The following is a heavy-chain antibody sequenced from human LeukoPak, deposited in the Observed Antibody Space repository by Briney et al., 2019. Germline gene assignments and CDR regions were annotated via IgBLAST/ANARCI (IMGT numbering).Heavy chain of an antibody. Sequence: SETLSLTCTVSGGPISSYYWTWIRQPPGKGLEWLGYISYSGSTSYNPSLKSRVTISLDTSKNQFSLRLTSVTAADTAVYYCARGRITIFGVVIFDAFDIWGQGTMVTVSS. V-gene: IGHV4-59*01. CDR3: ARGRITIFGVVIFDAFDI. CDR2: ISYSGST. D-gene: IGHD3-3*01. J-gene: IGHJ3*02. CDR1: GGPISSYY.